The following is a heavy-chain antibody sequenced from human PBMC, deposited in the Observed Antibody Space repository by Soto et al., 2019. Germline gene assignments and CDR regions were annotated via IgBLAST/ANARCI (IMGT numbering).Heavy chain of an antibody. J-gene: IGHJ3*02. Sequence: QVQLQESGPGLMKPSQTLSLTCSVSAGSISSPGSYWSWIRQHPAKGLAWLGYIFHTGTTASNPAIKSRPTMSVATSKNQFSLQLTSVTAADTALYYCVRGATATTARGAFDIWGQGTMVTVSS. V-gene: IGHV4-31*03. CDR1: AGSISSPGSY. CDR3: VRGATATTARGAFDI. CDR2: IFHTGTT. D-gene: IGHD1-1*01.